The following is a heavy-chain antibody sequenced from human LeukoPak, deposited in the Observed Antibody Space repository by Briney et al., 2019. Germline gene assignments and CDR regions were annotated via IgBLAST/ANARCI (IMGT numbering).Heavy chain of an antibody. Sequence: GGSLRLSCAASGFTVSSNYMSWVRQAPGKGLECVSVIYSGGSTYYADSVKGRFTISRDNSKNTLYLQMNSLRAEDTAVYYCARAGGYQLTDAFDIWGQGTMVTVSS. D-gene: IGHD2-2*01. V-gene: IGHV3-53*01. J-gene: IGHJ3*02. CDR2: IYSGGST. CDR1: GFTVSSNY. CDR3: ARAGGYQLTDAFDI.